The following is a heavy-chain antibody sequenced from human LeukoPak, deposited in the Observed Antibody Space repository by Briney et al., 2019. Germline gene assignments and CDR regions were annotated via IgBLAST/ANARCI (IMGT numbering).Heavy chain of an antibody. J-gene: IGHJ5*02. CDR2: ISYDGSNK. CDR1: GFTFSSYA. Sequence: GRSLRLSCAAPGFTFSSYAMHWVRQAPGKGLEWVAVISYDGSNKYYADSVKGRFTISRDNSKNTLYLQMNSLRAEDTAVYYCARDAYCGGDCYSFNWFDPWGQGTLVTVSS. CDR3: ARDAYCGGDCYSFNWFDP. V-gene: IGHV3-30*04. D-gene: IGHD2-21*02.